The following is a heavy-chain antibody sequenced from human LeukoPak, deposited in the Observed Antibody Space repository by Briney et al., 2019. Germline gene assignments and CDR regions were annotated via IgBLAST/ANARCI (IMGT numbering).Heavy chain of an antibody. CDR2: IYTRGST. D-gene: IGHD5-12*01. J-gene: IGHJ4*02. CDR1: GGSISSYY. Sequence: SETLSLTCTVSGGSISSYYWSWIRQPAGKGPEWIGRIYTRGSTSYNPSLKSRVTMSLDTSKNQFSLKLSSVTAADTAVYYCTRGDDGYDFGNWGQGTLVTVSS. CDR3: TRGDDGYDFGN. V-gene: IGHV4-4*07.